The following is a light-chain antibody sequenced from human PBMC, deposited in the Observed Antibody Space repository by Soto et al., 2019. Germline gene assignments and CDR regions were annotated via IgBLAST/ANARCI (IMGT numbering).Light chain of an antibody. CDR3: QQYNNWPRT. J-gene: IGKJ1*01. V-gene: IGKV3-15*01. Sequence: EIVMTHSPATLSVSPGERATLSCRASQSVSSNLAWYQQKPGQAHRLLIYGASTRATGIPARFSGSGSGTEFTLTISSLQSEDFAVYYCQQYNNWPRTFGQGTKV. CDR1: QSVSSN. CDR2: GAS.